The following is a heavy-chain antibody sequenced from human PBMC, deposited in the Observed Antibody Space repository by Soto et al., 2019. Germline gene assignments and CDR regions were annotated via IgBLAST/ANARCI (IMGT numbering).Heavy chain of an antibody. CDR2: MHYTGST. J-gene: IGHJ4*02. CDR1: GASISGHY. Sequence: QVQLQESGPGLVKPSETLSLTCTVSGASISGHYWGWFRQPPGKRPEWIGYMHYTGSTNYNPSHQSRVAISLDTSKTQYSLNLISVTAADAAVYYCAGGRGWVTRYWGLGTLVTVSS. D-gene: IGHD6-19*01. V-gene: IGHV4-59*11. CDR3: AGGRGWVTRY.